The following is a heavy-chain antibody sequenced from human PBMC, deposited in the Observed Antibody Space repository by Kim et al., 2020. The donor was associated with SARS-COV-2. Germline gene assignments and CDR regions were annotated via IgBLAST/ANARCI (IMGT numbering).Heavy chain of an antibody. CDR3: AKDPTGRSSSWYFDY. CDR1: GFTFSSYG. D-gene: IGHD6-13*01. V-gene: IGHV3-33*06. J-gene: IGHJ4*02. Sequence: GGSLRLSCAASGFTFSSYGMHWVRQAPGKGLEWVAVIWYDGSNKYYADSVKGRFTISRDNSKNTLYLQMNSLRAEDTAVYYCAKDPTGRSSSWYFDYWGQGTLVTVSS. CDR2: IWYDGSNK.